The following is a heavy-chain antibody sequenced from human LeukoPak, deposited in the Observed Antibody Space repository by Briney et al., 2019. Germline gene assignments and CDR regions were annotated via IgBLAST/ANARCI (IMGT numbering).Heavy chain of an antibody. J-gene: IGHJ4*02. CDR3: ARDYAPRLYYYDSSGSNIDY. Sequence: PGRSLRLSCAASGFTFSSYAMHWVRQAPGKGLEWVAVISYDGSNKYYADSVKGRFTISRDNSKNTLYLQMNSLRAEDTAVYYCARDYAPRLYYYDSSGSNIDYWGQGTLVTVSS. CDR2: ISYDGSNK. D-gene: IGHD3-22*01. CDR1: GFTFSSYA. V-gene: IGHV3-30-3*01.